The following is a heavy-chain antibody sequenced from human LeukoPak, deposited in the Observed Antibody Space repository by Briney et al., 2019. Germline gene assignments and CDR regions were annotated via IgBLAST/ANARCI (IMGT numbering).Heavy chain of an antibody. V-gene: IGHV4-39*01. Sequence: PSETLSLTCIVSGGSISNSSYYWGWIRQPPGKGLEWIGSIYYSGSAYYNPSLKSRVTISVDTSKNQFSLKLTYVTAADTAVYYCARHWVVTPNYWGQGTLVTVSS. CDR3: ARHWVVTPNY. CDR1: GGSISNSSYY. J-gene: IGHJ4*02. CDR2: IYYSGSA. D-gene: IGHD4-23*01.